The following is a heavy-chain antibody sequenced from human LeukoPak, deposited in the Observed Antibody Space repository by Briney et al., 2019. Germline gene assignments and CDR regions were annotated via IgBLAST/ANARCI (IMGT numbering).Heavy chain of an antibody. J-gene: IGHJ4*02. CDR2: FDPEDGET. CDR1: GYTLTELS. D-gene: IGHD3-10*01. CDR3: ATHVLLWSNYFDY. Sequence: ASVKVSCKVSGYTLTELSMHWVRQAPGKGLEWMGGFDPEDGETIYAQKFQGRVTMTEDTSTDTAYMELSSLRTEDTAVYYCATHVLLWSNYFDYWGQGTLVTVSS. V-gene: IGHV1-24*01.